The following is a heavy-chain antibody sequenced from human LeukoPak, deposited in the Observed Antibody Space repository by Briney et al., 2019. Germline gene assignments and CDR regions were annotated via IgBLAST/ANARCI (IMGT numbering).Heavy chain of an antibody. CDR1: GFTFNDHG. Sequence: GGSLRLSCVASGFTFNDHGMHWVRQAPGKGLEWLAFIRYDGTDESYGASVRGRLTISRDDSLNTLYLQMDSLGHDDTAVYYCARNRAFGTFDAFDMWGQGTMVTVSS. D-gene: IGHD3-10*01. J-gene: IGHJ3*02. CDR3: ARNRAFGTFDAFDM. CDR2: IRYDGTDE. V-gene: IGHV3-30*02.